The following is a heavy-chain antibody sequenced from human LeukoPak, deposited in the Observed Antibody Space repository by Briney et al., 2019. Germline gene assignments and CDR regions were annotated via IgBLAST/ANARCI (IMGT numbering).Heavy chain of an antibody. Sequence: SQTLSLTCAIYGDSVSSNTAAWNWIRQSPSRGHEWLGRTYYRSKWYNGYAVSAKSRITINPDTSKNHFSLQLNSVTPEDTAVYYCARAGFCSGSDCYSRFDYWDQGTLVTVSS. D-gene: IGHD2-15*01. CDR1: GDSVSSNTAA. CDR3: ARAGFCSGSDCYSRFDY. V-gene: IGHV6-1*01. CDR2: TYYRSKWYN. J-gene: IGHJ4*01.